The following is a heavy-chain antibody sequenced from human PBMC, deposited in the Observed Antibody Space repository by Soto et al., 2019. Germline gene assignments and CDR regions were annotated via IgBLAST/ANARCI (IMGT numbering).Heavy chain of an antibody. CDR1: GGSISSGGYY. V-gene: IGHV4-31*03. Sequence: QVQLQESGPRLVKPSQTLSLTCTVSGGSISSGGYYWSWIRQHPGKGLEWIGYIYYSGSTYYNPSLKSRVTISVDTSKNQFSLKLSSGTAADTAVYYCARVFSDSSSFFAPWGQGTLVTVSS. CDR3: ARVFSDSSSFFAP. J-gene: IGHJ5*02. D-gene: IGHD6-13*01. CDR2: IYYSGST.